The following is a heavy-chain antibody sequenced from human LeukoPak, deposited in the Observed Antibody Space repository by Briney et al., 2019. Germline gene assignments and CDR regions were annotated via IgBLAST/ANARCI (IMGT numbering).Heavy chain of an antibody. CDR1: GGSISSSSYY. Sequence: SETLSLTCTVSGGSISSSSYYWGWIRQPPGKGLEWIGSIYYSGSTYYNPSLKSRVTISVDTSKNQFSLKLSSVTAADTAVYYCARMLWFGELLEDYWGQGTLVTVSS. J-gene: IGHJ4*02. D-gene: IGHD3-10*01. V-gene: IGHV4-39*01. CDR2: IYYSGST. CDR3: ARMLWFGELLEDY.